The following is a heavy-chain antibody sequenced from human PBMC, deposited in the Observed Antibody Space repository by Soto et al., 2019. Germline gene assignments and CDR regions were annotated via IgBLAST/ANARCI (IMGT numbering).Heavy chain of an antibody. CDR3: ARDLREYSPRSQGFDP. J-gene: IGHJ5*02. Sequence: QVQLVQSGAEVKKPGASVKVSCKASGYTFTSYGISWVRQAPGQGLEWMGWISAYNGNTNYAQKLQGRVTMTTDTSTSTAYMELRRLRSDDTAMYSCARDLREYSPRSQGFDPWGQGTLVNVSS. CDR1: GYTFTSYG. V-gene: IGHV1-18*04. CDR2: ISAYNGNT. D-gene: IGHD2-21*01.